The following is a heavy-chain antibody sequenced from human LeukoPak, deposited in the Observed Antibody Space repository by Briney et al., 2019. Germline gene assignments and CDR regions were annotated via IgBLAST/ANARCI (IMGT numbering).Heavy chain of an antibody. D-gene: IGHD3-22*01. CDR2: IKQDGSEE. CDR1: GFTFSSYW. J-gene: IGHJ4*02. CDR3: ARDLIDYDSSEGY. Sequence: PGGSLRLSCAASGFTFSSYWMSWVRQAPGKGLEWVANIKQDGSEEYYVDSVKGRFTISRDNAKNSLYLQMNSLRAEDTAVYYCARDLIDYDSSEGYWGQGTLVTVSS. V-gene: IGHV3-7*01.